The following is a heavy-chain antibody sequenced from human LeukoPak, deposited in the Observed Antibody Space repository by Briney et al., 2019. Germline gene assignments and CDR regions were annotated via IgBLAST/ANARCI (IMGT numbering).Heavy chain of an antibody. CDR2: ISSSSSYI. J-gene: IGHJ4*02. V-gene: IGHV3-21*01. Sequence: GGSLRLSCAASGFTFSSYSMNWVRQAPGKGLEWVSSISSSSSYIYYADSVKGRFTISRDNAKNSLYLQMNSLRAEDTAVYYCARDRYDFWSGFLYDYWGQGTLVTVSS. D-gene: IGHD3-3*01. CDR1: GFTFSSYS. CDR3: ARDRYDFWSGFLYDY.